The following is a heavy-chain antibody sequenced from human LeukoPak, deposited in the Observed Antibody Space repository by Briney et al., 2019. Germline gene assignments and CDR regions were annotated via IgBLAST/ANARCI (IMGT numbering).Heavy chain of an antibody. Sequence: TGGSLRLSCTASGFTFSSYTLSWVRQAPGKELKWVSTITTGGPNTYYADSVKGRFTVSRDNAKISLYLEMNSLRAEDTAEYYCARHYYDSGGYYCAFDIWGRGAMVTVSS. J-gene: IGHJ3*02. D-gene: IGHD3-22*01. CDR3: ARHYYDSGGYYCAFDI. V-gene: IGHV3-23*01. CDR1: GFTFSSYT. CDR2: ITTGGPNT.